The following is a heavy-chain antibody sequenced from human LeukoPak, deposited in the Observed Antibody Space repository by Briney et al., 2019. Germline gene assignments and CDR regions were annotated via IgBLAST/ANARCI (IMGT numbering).Heavy chain of an antibody. Sequence: PGRSLRLSCAASGFTFSSYAMHWVRQAPGKGLEWVAVISYDGSNKYYADSVKGRFTISRDYSKNTLYLQMNSLRAEDTAVYYCARDTIVRALDYWGQGTLVTVSS. CDR1: GFTFSSYA. CDR2: ISYDGSNK. J-gene: IGHJ4*02. D-gene: IGHD1-26*01. V-gene: IGHV3-30-3*01. CDR3: ARDTIVRALDY.